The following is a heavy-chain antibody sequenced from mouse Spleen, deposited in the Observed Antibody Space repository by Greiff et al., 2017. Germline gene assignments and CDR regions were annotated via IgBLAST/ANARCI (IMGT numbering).Heavy chain of an antibody. Sequence: LVESGPELVKPGDSVKISCKASGYSFTGYFMNWVMQSHGKSLEWIGRINPYNDDTFYNQKFKDKATLTVDKSSSSAHMELRSLTSEDSAVYYCARRRDYGNYHYVMDYWGQGTSVTVSS. V-gene: IGHV1-20*01. J-gene: IGHJ4*01. CDR2: INPYNDDT. CDR3: ARRRDYGNYHYVMDY. CDR1: GYSFTGYF. D-gene: IGHD2-1*01.